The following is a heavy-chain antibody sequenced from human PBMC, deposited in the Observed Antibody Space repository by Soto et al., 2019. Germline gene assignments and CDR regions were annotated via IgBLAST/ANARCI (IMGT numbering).Heavy chain of an antibody. Sequence: PGGSLRLSCAASGFTFSSYAMSWVRQAPGKGLEWVSAISGSGGSTYYADSVKGRFTISRDNSKNTLYLQMNSLRAEDTAVYYCAKDVIPKPGVFSLNWFDPWGQGTLVTVSS. CDR1: GFTFSSYA. D-gene: IGHD3-16*02. CDR3: AKDVIPKPGVFSLNWFDP. J-gene: IGHJ5*02. CDR2: ISGSGGST. V-gene: IGHV3-23*01.